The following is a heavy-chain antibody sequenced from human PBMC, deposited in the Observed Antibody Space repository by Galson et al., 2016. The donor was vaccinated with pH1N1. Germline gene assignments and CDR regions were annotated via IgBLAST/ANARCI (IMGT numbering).Heavy chain of an antibody. CDR3: ARQYDFGDYRGNAFDI. V-gene: IGHV5-51*03. Sequence: QSGAEVKKPGESLKISCKASGYRFTSYWIAWVRQVPGKGLEWVGVVNPAGATIRYGPPFQGQVTTSSNKSINTAYLQWISLKAADTATYYCARQYDFGDYRGNAFDIWGQGTMVIVSS. CDR2: VNPAGATI. CDR1: GYRFTSYW. D-gene: IGHD4-17*01. J-gene: IGHJ3*02.